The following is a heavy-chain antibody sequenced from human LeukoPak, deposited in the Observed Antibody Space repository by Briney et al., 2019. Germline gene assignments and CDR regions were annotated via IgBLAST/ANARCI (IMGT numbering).Heavy chain of an antibody. CDR2: ISWNSGSI. V-gene: IGHV3-9*01. Sequence: PGGSLRLSCAASGFTFDDYAMHWVRQAPGKGLEWVSGISWNSGSIGYADSVKGRFTISRDNAKNSLYLQMNSLRAEDTAVYYCARWGRYYDNGDWGQGTLVTVSS. CDR3: ARWGRYYDNGD. J-gene: IGHJ4*02. CDR1: GFTFDDYA. D-gene: IGHD3-22*01.